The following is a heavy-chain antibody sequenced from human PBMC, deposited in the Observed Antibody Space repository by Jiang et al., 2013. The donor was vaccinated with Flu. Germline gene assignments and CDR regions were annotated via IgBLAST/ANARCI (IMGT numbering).Heavy chain of an antibody. CDR2: IGPSDSYT. Sequence: GAEVKKPGESLRISCKGSGYSFTSYWISWVRQMPGKGLEWMGRIGPSDSYTNYSPSFQGHVTISADKSISTAYLQWSSLKASDTAMYYCARRPGYSYGFLDSRNWFDPWGQGTLVTVSS. V-gene: IGHV5-10-1*01. J-gene: IGHJ5*02. D-gene: IGHD5-18*01. CDR3: ARRPGYSYGFLDSRNWFDP. CDR1: GYSFTSYW.